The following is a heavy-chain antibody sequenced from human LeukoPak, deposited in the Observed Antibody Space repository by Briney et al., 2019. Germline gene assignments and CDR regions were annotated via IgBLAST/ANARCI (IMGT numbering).Heavy chain of an antibody. CDR2: VCDSERT. Sequence: SETLSLTCTVSGGSISTHYWSWLRQPPGKGLEWIGYVCDSERTKDNPSLKSRATLSADTSKNQFSLRLTSVTAADSAVYYCATIKRGSIYGYFDFWGQGVLVTVSS. CDR3: ATIKRGSIYGYFDF. V-gene: IGHV4-59*11. CDR1: GGSISTHY. J-gene: IGHJ4*02. D-gene: IGHD5-18*01.